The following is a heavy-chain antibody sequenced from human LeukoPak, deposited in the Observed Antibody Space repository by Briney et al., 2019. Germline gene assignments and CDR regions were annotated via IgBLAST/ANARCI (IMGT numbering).Heavy chain of an antibody. V-gene: IGHV3-66*01. D-gene: IGHD7-27*01. J-gene: IGHJ4*02. CDR2: IYNGGNT. Sequence: GGSLRLSCAASGFTVSSYCMTWVRQAPGKGLEWVSVIYNGGNTYYADSVKGRFTFSRDISKNTLYLQMNSLRAEDTAVYYCARDLGSISDYWGQGTLVTVSS. CDR3: ARDLGSISDY. CDR1: GFTVSSYC.